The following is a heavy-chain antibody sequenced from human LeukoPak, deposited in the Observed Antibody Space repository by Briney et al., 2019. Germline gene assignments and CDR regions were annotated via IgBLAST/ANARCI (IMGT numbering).Heavy chain of an antibody. CDR2: IYCGGST. Sequence: GSLRLSCAAAGGSVSSNYVRWVRQPAGKGLEWVAAIYCGGSTYYYDAVKGRCTISRDNSTSTLYLQMNSLRAEDTALYYCARARIRYFDWFPGSFDYWGQGTLVTVSS. J-gene: IGHJ4*02. CDR1: GGSVSSNY. D-gene: IGHD3-9*01. CDR3: ARARIRYFDWFPGSFDY. V-gene: IGHV3-53*01.